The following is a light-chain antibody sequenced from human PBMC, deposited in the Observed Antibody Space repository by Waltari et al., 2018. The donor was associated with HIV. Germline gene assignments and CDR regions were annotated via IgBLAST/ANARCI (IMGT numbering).Light chain of an antibody. V-gene: IGKV1-39*01. J-gene: IGKJ5*01. Sequence: QLTQSPSSLSASLGDKVTITCRASQNIKTFLNWYQLRPGNAPRLLIYGVSGRPTGVPSRFTGGGSGADFTLTINNLQPEYFASYFCQQTYSVSITFGPGTRVEI. CDR2: GVS. CDR1: QNIKTF. CDR3: QQTYSVSIT.